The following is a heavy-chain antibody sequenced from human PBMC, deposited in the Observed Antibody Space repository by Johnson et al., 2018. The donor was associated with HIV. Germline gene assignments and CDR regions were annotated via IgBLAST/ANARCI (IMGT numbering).Heavy chain of an antibody. CDR3: AKDWSSSPPGAFDI. V-gene: IGHV3-9*01. CDR1: GFTFDDYA. D-gene: IGHD6-6*01. Sequence: VESGGGLVQPGRSLRLSCAASGFTFDDYAMHWVRQAPGKGLEWVSGIRWNSGSIGYADSVKGRFTISRDNAKNSLYLQMNSLRAEDTALYYCAKDWSSSPPGAFDIWGQGTMVTVSS. CDR2: IRWNSGSI. J-gene: IGHJ3*02.